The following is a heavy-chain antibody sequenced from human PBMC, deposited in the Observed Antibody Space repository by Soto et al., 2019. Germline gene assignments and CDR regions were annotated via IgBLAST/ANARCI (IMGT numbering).Heavy chain of an antibody. CDR3: GHWSYSTGWSDY. Sequence: SGPTLVNPTQTLTLTCTLSGLSFNTTAVGVGWVRQPPGKALEWLAVIYWNDAKRYSPSLKSRLTLTKDTSKNQVVLTMTNMDPVDTATYYCGHWSYSTGWSDYWGQGALVTVSS. CDR1: GLSFNTTAVG. J-gene: IGHJ4*02. CDR2: IYWNDAK. D-gene: IGHD6-19*01. V-gene: IGHV2-5*01.